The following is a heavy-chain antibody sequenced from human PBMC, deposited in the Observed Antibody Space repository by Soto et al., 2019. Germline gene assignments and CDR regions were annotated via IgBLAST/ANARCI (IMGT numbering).Heavy chain of an antibody. Sequence: PGGSLRLCCAASGFTFSSYAMSGVRQAPGKGLEWVSAISGSGGSTYYADSVKGRFTISRDNSKNTLYLQMNSLRAEDTAVYYCAKNMRIGTGTVGAKTSAEYFQHWGQGTLVTVSS. CDR2: ISGSGGST. CDR3: AKNMRIGTGTVGAKTSAEYFQH. CDR1: GFTFSSYA. D-gene: IGHD3-9*01. J-gene: IGHJ1*01. V-gene: IGHV3-23*01.